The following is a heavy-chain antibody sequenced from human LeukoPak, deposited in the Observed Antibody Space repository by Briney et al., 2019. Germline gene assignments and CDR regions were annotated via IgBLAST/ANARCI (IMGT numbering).Heavy chain of an antibody. D-gene: IGHD3-10*01. CDR3: AREGGSGSYGYDY. CDR2: IYSAGST. CDR1: GFTVSTNY. Sequence: GGSLRLSCAASGFTVSTNYISWLRQAPGKGLEWVSVIYSAGSTYYADSVKGRFTISRDNSKNTVYLQMNSLRPADTAVYYCAREGGSGSYGYDYWGQGTLVTVSS. V-gene: IGHV3-66*02. J-gene: IGHJ4*02.